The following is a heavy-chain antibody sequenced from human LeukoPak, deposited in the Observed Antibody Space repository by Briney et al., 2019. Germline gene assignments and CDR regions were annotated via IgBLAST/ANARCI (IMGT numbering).Heavy chain of an antibody. V-gene: IGHV3-33*01. J-gene: IGHJ4*02. D-gene: IGHD2-2*01. CDR2: IWYDGSNK. CDR3: ARDKSSSTNLFDY. Sequence: PGGSLRLSCAASGFSFSTYGMHWVRQAPGKGLEWVAVIWYDGSNKYYADSVKGRFTISRDNSKNTLYLQMNSLRAEDTAVYYCARDKSSSTNLFDYWGQGTLVTVSS. CDR1: GFSFSTYG.